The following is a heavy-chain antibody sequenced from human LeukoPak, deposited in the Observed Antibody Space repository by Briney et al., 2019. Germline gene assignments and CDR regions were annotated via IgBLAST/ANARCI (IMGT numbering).Heavy chain of an antibody. CDR3: ARMESTTVTAIDY. D-gene: IGHD4-17*01. CDR2: ISASGGST. CDR1: GFTFSSYA. V-gene: IGHV3-23*01. J-gene: IGHJ4*02. Sequence: QSGGSLRLSCAASGFTFSSYAMSWVRQAPGKGLEWVAVISASGGSTYYADSVKGRFIISRDNSKSTVYLQMNSLRGEDTAVYYCARMESTTVTAIDYWGQGTLVTVSS.